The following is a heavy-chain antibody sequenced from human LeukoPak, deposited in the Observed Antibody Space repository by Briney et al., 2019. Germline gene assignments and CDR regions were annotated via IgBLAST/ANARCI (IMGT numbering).Heavy chain of an antibody. V-gene: IGHV4-34*01. CDR2: INHSGST. J-gene: IGHJ4*02. CDR1: GGSFSGYY. Sequence: NSSETLSLTCAAYGGSFSGYYWSWIRQPPGKGLEWIGEINHSGSTNYNPSLKSRVTISVDTSKNQFSLKLSSVTAADTAVYYCARGRKRGAAAGPVFDYWGQGTLVTVSS. D-gene: IGHD6-13*01. CDR3: ARGRKRGAAAGPVFDY.